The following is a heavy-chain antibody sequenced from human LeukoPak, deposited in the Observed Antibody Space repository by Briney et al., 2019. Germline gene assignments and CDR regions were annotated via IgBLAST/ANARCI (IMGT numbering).Heavy chain of an antibody. Sequence: RRSLRLSCAASGFTFSSYAMHWVRQAPGKGLEWVAVISYDGSNKYYADSVKGRFTISRDNSKNTLYLQMNSLRAEDTAVYYCARDRRSWFDYWGQGTLVTVSS. CDR1: GFTFSSYA. CDR2: ISYDGSNK. CDR3: ARDRRSWFDY. V-gene: IGHV3-30-3*01. J-gene: IGHJ4*02.